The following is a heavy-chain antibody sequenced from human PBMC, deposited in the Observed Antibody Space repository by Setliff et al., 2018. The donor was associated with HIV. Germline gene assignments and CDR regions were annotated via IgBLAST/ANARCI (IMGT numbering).Heavy chain of an antibody. V-gene: IGHV4-39*07. J-gene: IGHJ3*02. CDR3: ARWGLGEAATRRGAFDI. D-gene: IGHD6-25*01. CDR2: INHSGGT. CDR1: GGSISSGNYY. Sequence: SETLSLTCTVSGGSISSGNYYWSWIRQHPGKGLEWIGEINHSGGTNHNPSLKSRVTISVDTSKKQFSLKLSSVTAADTAVYYCARWGLGEAATRRGAFDIWGQGTMVTVSS.